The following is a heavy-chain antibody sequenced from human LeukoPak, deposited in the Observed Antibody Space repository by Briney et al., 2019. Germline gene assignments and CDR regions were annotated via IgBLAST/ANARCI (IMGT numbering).Heavy chain of an antibody. D-gene: IGHD6-19*01. CDR2: INPNSGGT. V-gene: IGHV1-2*02. J-gene: IGHJ4*02. CDR1: GYTFTGYY. Sequence: ASVKVSCKASGYTFTGYYMHWVRQAPGQGLEWMGWINPNSGGTNYAQKFQGRVTMTRDTSISTAYMEPSRLRSDDTAVYYCATLRSSGWYYFDYWGQGTLVTVPS. CDR3: ATLRSSGWYYFDY.